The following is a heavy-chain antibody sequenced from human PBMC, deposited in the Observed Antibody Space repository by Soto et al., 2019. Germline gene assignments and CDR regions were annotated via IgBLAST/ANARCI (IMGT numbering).Heavy chain of an antibody. CDR2: IWYDGSNK. CDR3: ARDGLGSYDSSGYYW. D-gene: IGHD3-22*01. J-gene: IGHJ4*02. CDR1: GFTFSSYG. Sequence: GSLRLSCAASGFTFSSYGMHWVRQAPGKGLEWVAVIWYDGSNKYYADSVKGRFTISRDNSKNTLYLQMNSLRAEDTAVYYCARDGLGSYDSSGYYWWGQGTLVTVSS. V-gene: IGHV3-33*01.